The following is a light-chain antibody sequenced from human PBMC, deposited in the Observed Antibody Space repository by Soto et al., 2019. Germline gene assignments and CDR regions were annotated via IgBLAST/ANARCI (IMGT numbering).Light chain of an antibody. J-gene: IGLJ2*01. CDR3: SSYTSSTTLSI. V-gene: IGLV2-14*01. CDR2: DVT. CDR1: SSDIGGYNH. Sequence: QSALTQPASVSGSPGQSITISCTGTSSDIGGYNHVSWYQQHPGNDPKLIIYDVTNRPSGVSNRFSGSKSGDTASLTISGLLAEDEAEYYCSSYTSSTTLSIFGGGTKVTVL.